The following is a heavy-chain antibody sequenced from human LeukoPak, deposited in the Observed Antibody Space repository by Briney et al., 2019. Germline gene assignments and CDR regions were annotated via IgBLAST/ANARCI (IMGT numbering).Heavy chain of an antibody. CDR1: GGSISSSSYY. D-gene: IGHD3-3*01. J-gene: IGHJ4*02. CDR3: ASTKRSYDFWSGEGGYYFDY. CDR2: IYYSGST. V-gene: IGHV4-39*01. Sequence: SETLSLTCTVSGGSISSSSYYWGWIRQPPGKGLEWIGSIYYSGSTYYNPSLKSRVTISVDTSKNQFSLKLSFVTAADTAVYYCASTKRSYDFWSGEGGYYFDYWGQGTLVTVSS.